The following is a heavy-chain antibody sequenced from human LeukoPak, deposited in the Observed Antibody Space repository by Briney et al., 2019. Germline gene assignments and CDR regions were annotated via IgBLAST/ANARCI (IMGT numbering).Heavy chain of an antibody. D-gene: IGHD5-12*01. CDR2: IYTSGST. J-gene: IGHJ5*02. V-gene: IGHV4-4*07. CDR3: ARSPPIYSGYDHGWFDP. Sequence: SETLSLTCAVSGGSISSYYWSWIRQPAGKGLEWIGRIYTSGSTNYNPSLKSRVTMSVDTSKNQFSLKPSSVTAADTAVYYCARSPPIYSGYDHGWFDPWGQGTLVTVSS. CDR1: GGSISSYY.